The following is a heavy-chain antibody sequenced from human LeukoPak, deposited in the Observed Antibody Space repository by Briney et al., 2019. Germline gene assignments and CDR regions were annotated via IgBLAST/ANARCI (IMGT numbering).Heavy chain of an antibody. Sequence: GGSLRLSCAASGFTFSGYSMNWVRQAPGKGLEWVSSISSSRTYIYYADSVKGRFTISRDNAKNSLYLQMNSLRTEDMAVYYCARDPWGSSSYWGQGILVTVSS. CDR3: ARDPWGSSSY. J-gene: IGHJ1*01. CDR1: GFTFSGYS. CDR2: ISSSRTYI. V-gene: IGHV3-21*01. D-gene: IGHD6-6*01.